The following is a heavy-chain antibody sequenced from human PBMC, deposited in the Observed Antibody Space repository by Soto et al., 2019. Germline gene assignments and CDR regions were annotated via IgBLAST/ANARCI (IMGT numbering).Heavy chain of an antibody. D-gene: IGHD5-12*01. J-gene: IGHJ6*02. CDR1: GYRFTSYW. CDR3: AGLKANGMDV. Sequence: GASLKISCKGSGYRFTSYWISRVRQMPGKGQERMGSIDTSDSYTNYSPSFQGHDTISADKSISTAYLQWISLKPSDTAMYSCAGLKANGMDVSRQGSRCTVS. CDR2: IDTSDSYT. V-gene: IGHV5-10-1*01.